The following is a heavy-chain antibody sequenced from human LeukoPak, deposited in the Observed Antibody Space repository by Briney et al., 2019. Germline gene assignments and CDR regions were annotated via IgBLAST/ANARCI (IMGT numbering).Heavy chain of an antibody. V-gene: IGHV3-48*01. J-gene: IGHJ4*02. CDR3: AREARYSSSWYADY. CDR2: ISSSSSTI. Sequence: QSGGPLRLSCAASGFTFSSYSMNWVRQAPGKGLEWVSHISSSSSTIYYADSVKGRFTTSRDNAKNSLYLQMNSLRAEDTAVYYCAREARYSSSWYADYWGQGTLVTVSS. CDR1: GFTFSSYS. D-gene: IGHD6-13*01.